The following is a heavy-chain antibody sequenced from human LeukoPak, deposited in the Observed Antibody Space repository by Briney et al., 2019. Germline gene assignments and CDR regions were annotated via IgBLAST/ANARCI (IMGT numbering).Heavy chain of an antibody. Sequence: GGSLRLSCAASGFTFSSYSMNWVRQAPGKGLEWVSYISSSSSYIYYADSVKGRFTISRDNAKNSLYLQMNSLRAEDTAVYYCARERRHSSGLDYWGQGTLVTVSS. CDR3: ARERRHSSGLDY. V-gene: IGHV3-21*01. CDR2: ISSSSSYI. D-gene: IGHD6-19*01. J-gene: IGHJ4*02. CDR1: GFTFSSYS.